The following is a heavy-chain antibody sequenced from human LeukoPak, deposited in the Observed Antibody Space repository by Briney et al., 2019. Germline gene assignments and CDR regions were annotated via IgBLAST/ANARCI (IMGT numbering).Heavy chain of an antibody. CDR1: GGSFSGYY. CDR3: ASLMLIAAGYDY. CDR2: INHSGST. V-gene: IGHV4-34*01. D-gene: IGHD6-13*01. J-gene: IGHJ4*02. Sequence: SETLSLTCAVYGGSFSGYYWSWIRQSPGKGLEWIGEINHSGSTTYNPSLKSRVLMSIDTSKNQFSLKLSSVTAADTAVYYCASLMLIAAGYDYWGQGNLVIVSS.